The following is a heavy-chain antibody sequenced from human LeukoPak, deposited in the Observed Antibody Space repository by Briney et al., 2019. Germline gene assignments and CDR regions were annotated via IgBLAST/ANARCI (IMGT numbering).Heavy chain of an antibody. CDR3: ARGVGIYNWFDL. Sequence: GGSLRLSCAASGFSFSSYSMNWVRQAPGKGLEWVATMTRSSAIYYADSVKGRFTISRDNAKNSVYLQLNSLGADDTAVYYCARGVGIYNWFDLWGQGTLVTVSS. V-gene: IGHV3-69-1*01. D-gene: IGHD3-10*01. CDR1: GFSFSSYS. CDR2: MTRSSAI. J-gene: IGHJ5*02.